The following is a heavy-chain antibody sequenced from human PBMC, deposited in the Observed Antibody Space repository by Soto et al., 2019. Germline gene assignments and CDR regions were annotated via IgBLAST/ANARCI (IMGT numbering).Heavy chain of an antibody. D-gene: IGHD3-16*01. J-gene: IGHJ4*01. V-gene: IGHV4-30-2*01. CDR2: IYHSGTT. CDR3: ARMGGGTTNYFDS. Sequence: TLCLTCVVSGCSVTTGPYSWSWIRQPPGKGLEWIGYIYHSGTTYYNPSLNSRVTISVDTSNNQFSLQLKSVTAADTALYYCARMGGGTTNYFDSWGQGMLVTVSS. CDR1: GCSVTTGPYS.